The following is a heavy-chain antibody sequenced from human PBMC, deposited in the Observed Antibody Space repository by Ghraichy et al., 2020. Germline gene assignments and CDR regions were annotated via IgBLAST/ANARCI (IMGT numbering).Heavy chain of an antibody. CDR3: ARVFDYYDSSGYHYGMDV. CDR1: GYTFTSYG. V-gene: IGHV1-18*01. J-gene: IGHJ6*02. D-gene: IGHD3-22*01. CDR2: ISAYNGNT. Sequence: ASVKVSCKASGYTFTSYGISWVRQAPGQGLEWMGWISAYNGNTNYAQKLQGRVTMTTDTSTSTAYMELRSLRSDDTAVYYCARVFDYYDSSGYHYGMDVWGQGTTVTVSS.